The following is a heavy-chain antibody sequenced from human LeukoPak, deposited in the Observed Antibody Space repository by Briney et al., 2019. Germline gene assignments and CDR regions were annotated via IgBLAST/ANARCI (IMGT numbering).Heavy chain of an antibody. CDR1: GFTFSGCA. J-gene: IGHJ6*02. CDR2: VTDNGGST. Sequence: PGGSLRLSCAASGFTFSGCAMSWVRQAPGKGLEWVSTVTDNGGSTFYADSVKGRFTISRDNSKDPLYLQMNSLRAEDAAVYYCAKGSSSSNYYYGRDVWGQGTTVTVSS. CDR3: AKGSSSSNYYYGRDV. D-gene: IGHD6-6*01. V-gene: IGHV3-23*01.